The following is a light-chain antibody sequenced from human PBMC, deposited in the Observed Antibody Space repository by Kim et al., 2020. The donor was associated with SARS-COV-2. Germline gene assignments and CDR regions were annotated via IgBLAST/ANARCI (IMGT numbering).Light chain of an antibody. Sequence: VVVTQSPLSLPATPGQPASISCESNQSLIYRDGDTYLNWFHQRPGQSPRRLIYKISKRDSGVPARFSGSGSDTYFTLQISRVEAEDVGVFFCMQATHWPYTFGQGTKLEIK. CDR1: QSLIYRDGDTY. CDR2: KIS. J-gene: IGKJ2*01. V-gene: IGKV2-30*01. CDR3: MQATHWPYT.